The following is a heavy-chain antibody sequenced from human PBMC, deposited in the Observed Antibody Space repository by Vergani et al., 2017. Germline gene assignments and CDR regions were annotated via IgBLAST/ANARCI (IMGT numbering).Heavy chain of an antibody. CDR1: GFTFSSYE. V-gene: IGHV3-48*03. CDR3: AKGDATVTPSGSYYYYYMDV. J-gene: IGHJ6*03. D-gene: IGHD4-11*01. Sequence: EVQLVESGGGLVQPGGSLRLSCAASGFTFSSYEMNWVRQAPGKGLEWVSYISSSGSTIYYADSVKGRFTISRDNSKNTLYLQMNSLRAEDTAVYYCAKGDATVTPSGSYYYYYMDVWGKGTTVTVSS. CDR2: ISSSGSTI.